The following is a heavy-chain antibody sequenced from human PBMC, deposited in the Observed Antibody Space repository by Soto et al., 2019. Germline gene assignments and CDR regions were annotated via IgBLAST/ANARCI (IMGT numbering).Heavy chain of an antibody. V-gene: IGHV3-53*02. CDR2: TFSGGNT. CDR3: ARKPQSAMQGWAFGMDV. D-gene: IGHD2-2*01. Sequence: ELQLVETGGGLLQTGGYLRLSCAASGFSISSNYIAWVRQPPGQGLEWVSTTFSGGNTEYAASVKGGCSITRDIYKTTLYLQMDNLRVEDTAGYYCARKPQSAMQGWAFGMDVWGQGTTVSVSS. CDR1: GFSISSNY. J-gene: IGHJ6*02.